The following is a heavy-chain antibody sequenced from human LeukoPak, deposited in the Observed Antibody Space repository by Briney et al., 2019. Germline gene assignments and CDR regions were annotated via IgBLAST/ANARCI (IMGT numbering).Heavy chain of an antibody. CDR2: ISGSGGST. CDR3: ARDLETLAARNELIWSNWFDP. Sequence: PGGSLRLSCAASGFTFSSYGMHWVRQAPGKGLEWVSAISGSGGSTYYADSVKGRFTISRDNSKNTLYLQMNSLRADDTALYYCARDLETLAARNELIWSNWFDPWGQGTLVTVSS. CDR1: GFTFSSYG. D-gene: IGHD6-6*01. V-gene: IGHV3-23*01. J-gene: IGHJ5*02.